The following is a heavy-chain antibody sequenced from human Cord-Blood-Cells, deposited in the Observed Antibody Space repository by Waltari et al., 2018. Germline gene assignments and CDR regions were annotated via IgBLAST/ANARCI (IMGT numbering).Heavy chain of an antibody. D-gene: IGHD6-13*01. CDR1: GGSLSRSNW. CDR2: IYHSGST. J-gene: IGHJ6*02. CDR3: ARDKTKYSSSWYYYYGMDV. V-gene: IGHV4-4*02. Sequence: QVQLQESGPGPVKPSGTLSLTCAVSGGSLSRSNWWSWVRQPPGKGLEWIGEIYHSGSTNYNPSLKSRVTISVDKSKNQFSLKLSSVTAADTAVYYCARDKTKYSSSWYYYYGMDVWGQGTTVTVSS.